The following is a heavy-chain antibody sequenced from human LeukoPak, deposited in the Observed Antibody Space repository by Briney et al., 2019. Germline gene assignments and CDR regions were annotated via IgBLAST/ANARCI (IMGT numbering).Heavy chain of an antibody. V-gene: IGHV6-1*01. CDR2: TYYRSKWYN. J-gene: IGHJ4*02. D-gene: IGHD6-19*01. Sequence: SQTLSPTCAISGDSVSSNSAAWNWIRQSPSRGLEWLGRTYYRSKWYNDYAVSVKSRITINPDTSKNQFSLQLNSVTPEDTAVYYCAREAPCGWPHQSFIDYWGQGTLVTVSS. CDR1: GDSVSSNSAA. CDR3: AREAPCGWPHQSFIDY.